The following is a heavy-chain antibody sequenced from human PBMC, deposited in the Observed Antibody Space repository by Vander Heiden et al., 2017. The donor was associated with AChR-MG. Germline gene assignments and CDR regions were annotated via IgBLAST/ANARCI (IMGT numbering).Heavy chain of an antibody. J-gene: IGHJ5*02. Sequence: EMQLVESGGDLVQPGGSLRLSWVASGFTISTYSMTWVRPAPGSGLEWISYISSSGNTIYYADSVKGRFTISRDNARNSLFLKMNSLRDEDTALYYCAGDANWFDPWGQGTLVTVSS. CDR3: AGDANWFDP. V-gene: IGHV3-48*02. CDR1: GFTISTYS. CDR2: ISSSGNTI.